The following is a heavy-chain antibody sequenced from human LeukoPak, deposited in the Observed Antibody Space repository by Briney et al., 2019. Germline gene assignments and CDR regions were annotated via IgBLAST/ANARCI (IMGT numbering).Heavy chain of an antibody. CDR2: INHSGST. Sequence: PSETLSLTCAVYGGSFSGYYWSWIRQPPGKGLEWIGEINHSGSTNYNPSLKSRVTISVDTSKNQFSLKLSSVTAADTAVYYCARLSLFWELSWFDPWGQGTLVTVSS. J-gene: IGHJ5*02. CDR3: ARLSLFWELSWFDP. CDR1: GGSFSGYY. D-gene: IGHD3-10*01. V-gene: IGHV4-34*01.